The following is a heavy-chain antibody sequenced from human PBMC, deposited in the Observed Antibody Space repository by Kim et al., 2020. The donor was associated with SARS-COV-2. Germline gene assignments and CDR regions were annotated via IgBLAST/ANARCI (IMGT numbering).Heavy chain of an antibody. V-gene: IGHV4-59*13. CDR3: ARVGPPARLGYYGMDV. D-gene: IGHD6-6*01. CDR2: IYYSGST. J-gene: IGHJ6*02. Sequence: SETLSLTCTVSGGSISSYYWSWIRQPPGKGLELIGYIYYSGSTNYNPSLKSRVTISVDTSKNQFSLKLSSVTAADTAVYYCARVGPPARLGYYGMDVWGQGTTVTVSS. CDR1: GGSISSYY.